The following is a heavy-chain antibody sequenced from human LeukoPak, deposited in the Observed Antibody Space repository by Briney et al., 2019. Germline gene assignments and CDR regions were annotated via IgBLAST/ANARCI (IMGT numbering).Heavy chain of an antibody. CDR1: GFMFSSCA. Sequence: GGSLRLSCAASGFMFSSCAMSWVRQAPGKGLECVALVNPSGSHAYYADSVKGRFTISKDNSKNTLHLQMNSLGGEDTAVYYCAKDFIVGYYDSSGTIDFWGQGTLVTVSS. V-gene: IGHV3-23*01. CDR2: VNPSGSHA. D-gene: IGHD3-22*01. CDR3: AKDFIVGYYDSSGTIDF. J-gene: IGHJ4*02.